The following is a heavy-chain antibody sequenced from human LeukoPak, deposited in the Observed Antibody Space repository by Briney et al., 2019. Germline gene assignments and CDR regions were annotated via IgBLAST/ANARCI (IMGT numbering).Heavy chain of an antibody. CDR3: ARRGYDFWSGYSVYYFDY. D-gene: IGHD3-3*01. Sequence: GGSLRLSCAASGFTFSSYWMSWVRQAPGKGLEWVANIKQDGSEKYYVDSVKGRFTISRDNAKNSLYLQMNSLRAEDTAVYYCARRGYDFWSGYSVYYFDYWGQGTLVTVSS. CDR1: GFTFSSYW. V-gene: IGHV3-7*01. J-gene: IGHJ4*02. CDR2: IKQDGSEK.